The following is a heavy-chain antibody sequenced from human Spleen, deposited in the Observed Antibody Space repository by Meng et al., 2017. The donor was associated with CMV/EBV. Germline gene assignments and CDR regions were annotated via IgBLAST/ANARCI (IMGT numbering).Heavy chain of an antibody. CDR3: ASFYGSGSHFDY. Sequence: RVQEWGPGLVEPSATLSLTCTASGGSISSYYWSWIRQPAGKGLELIGRIYTSGSTNYNPSLKSRVTMSVDTSKNQFSLKLSSVTAADTAVYYCASFYGSGSHFDYWGQGTLVTVSS. D-gene: IGHD3-10*01. V-gene: IGHV4-4*07. CDR1: GGSISSYY. J-gene: IGHJ4*02. CDR2: IYTSGST.